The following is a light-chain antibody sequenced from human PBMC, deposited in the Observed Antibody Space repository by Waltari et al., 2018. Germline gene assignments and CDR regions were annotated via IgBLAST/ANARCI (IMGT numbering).Light chain of an antibody. J-gene: IGLJ3*02. CDR1: NSNIGSNE. CDR2: SDH. V-gene: IGLV1-44*01. Sequence: QSELTQPPSASGTAGQTVTFSCSGDNSNIGSNEISCYQQFPGTAPQLLIYSDHQRPSGVPDRFSGSKSGTSASLTISGLQSEDEATYYCATWDDSLNGPVFGGGTKLTVL. CDR3: ATWDDSLNGPV.